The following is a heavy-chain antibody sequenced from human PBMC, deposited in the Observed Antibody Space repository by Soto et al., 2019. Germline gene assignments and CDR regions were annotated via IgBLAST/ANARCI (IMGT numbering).Heavy chain of an antibody. D-gene: IGHD3-22*01. V-gene: IGHV1-69*13. CDR3: ARDYYDSSGYYYVWYFDL. J-gene: IGHJ2*01. Sequence: TVKVSCKASGGTFSSYAISWVRQAPGQGLEWMGGIIPIFGTANYAQKFQGRVTITADESTSTAYMELSSLRSEDTAVYYCARDYYDSSGYYYVWYFDLWGRGTLVTVS. CDR1: GGTFSSYA. CDR2: IIPIFGTA.